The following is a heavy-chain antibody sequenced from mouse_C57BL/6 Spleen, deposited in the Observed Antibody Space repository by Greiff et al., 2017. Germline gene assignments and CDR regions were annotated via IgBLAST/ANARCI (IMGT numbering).Heavy chain of an antibody. V-gene: IGHV1-80*01. Sequence: QVQLQQSGAELVKPGASVKISCKASGYAFSSYWMNWVKQRPGKGLEWIGQIYPGDGDTNYNGKFKGKATLTADKSSSTAYMQLSSLTSEDSAVYFCARSGSSGYYAMDYWGQGTSVTVSS. CDR2: IYPGDGDT. CDR1: GYAFSSYW. D-gene: IGHD3-2*02. CDR3: ARSGSSGYYAMDY. J-gene: IGHJ4*01.